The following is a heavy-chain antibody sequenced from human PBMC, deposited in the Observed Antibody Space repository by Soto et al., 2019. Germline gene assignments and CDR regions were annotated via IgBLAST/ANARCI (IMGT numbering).Heavy chain of an antibody. Sequence: ASVKVSCKASGYTFTSYGISWVRQAPGQGLEWMGWISAYNGNTNYAQKLQGRVTMTTDTSTSTAYMELRSLRSDDTAMYYCARDNSGSYYRFPFDYWGQGTLVTVSS. D-gene: IGHD1-26*01. CDR2: ISAYNGNT. CDR3: ARDNSGSYYRFPFDY. V-gene: IGHV1-18*01. J-gene: IGHJ4*02. CDR1: GYTFTSYG.